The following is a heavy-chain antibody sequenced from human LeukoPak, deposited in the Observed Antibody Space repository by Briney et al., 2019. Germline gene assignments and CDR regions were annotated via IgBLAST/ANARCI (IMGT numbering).Heavy chain of an antibody. D-gene: IGHD3-3*01. J-gene: IGHJ3*02. V-gene: IGHV4-59*01. Sequence: PSETLSLTCTVSGGSISSYYWSWIRQPPGKGLEWIGYIYYSGSTNYNPSLKSRVTISVDTSKNQFSLKLSSVTAADTAVYYCARVRAPTYYDFWSGYFAAFDIWGQGTMVTVSS. CDR3: ARVRAPTYYDFWSGYFAAFDI. CDR1: GGSISSYY. CDR2: IYYSGST.